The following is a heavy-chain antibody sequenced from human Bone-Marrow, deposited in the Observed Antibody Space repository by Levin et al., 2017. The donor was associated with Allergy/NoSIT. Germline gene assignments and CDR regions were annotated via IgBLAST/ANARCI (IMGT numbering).Heavy chain of an antibody. V-gene: IGHV3-30-3*01. CDR1: GFTFSSYA. D-gene: IGHD6-19*01. Sequence: PGGSLRLSCAASGFTFSSYAMHWVRQAPGKGLEWVAVISYDGSNKYYADSVKGRFTISRDNSKNTLYLQMNSLRAEDTAVYYCARVSSGSGATFDYWGQGTLVTVSS. CDR2: ISYDGSNK. CDR3: ARVSSGSGATFDY. J-gene: IGHJ4*02.